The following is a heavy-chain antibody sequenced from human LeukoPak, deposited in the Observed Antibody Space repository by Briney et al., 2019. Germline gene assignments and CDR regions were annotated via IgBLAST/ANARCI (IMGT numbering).Heavy chain of an antibody. CDR1: GFTFSSYG. Sequence: GGSLRLSCAASGFTFSSYGMHWVRQAPGKGLEWVAFIRYDGSNKYYADSVKGRFTISRDNSKNTLYLQMNSLRAEDTAVYYCAKLGIPNSSGSTGYFDYWGQGTLVTVSS. D-gene: IGHD3-22*01. CDR2: IRYDGSNK. V-gene: IGHV3-30*02. CDR3: AKLGIPNSSGSTGYFDY. J-gene: IGHJ4*02.